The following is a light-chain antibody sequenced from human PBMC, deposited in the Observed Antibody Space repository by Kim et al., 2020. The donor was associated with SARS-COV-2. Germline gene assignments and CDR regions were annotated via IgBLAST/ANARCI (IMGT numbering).Light chain of an antibody. CDR2: ENS. CDR1: SSDIGSYNV. J-gene: IGLJ2*01. V-gene: IGLV2-23*01. CDR3: CSYAGSTTLVV. Sequence: QSALTQPASVSGSPGQSITISCTGTSSDIGSYNVVSWYQQHPGKAPKLMIYENSKRPSGVSNRFSGSKSGNTASLTISGLQAEDEADYYCCSYAGSTTLVVFGGGTQLTVL.